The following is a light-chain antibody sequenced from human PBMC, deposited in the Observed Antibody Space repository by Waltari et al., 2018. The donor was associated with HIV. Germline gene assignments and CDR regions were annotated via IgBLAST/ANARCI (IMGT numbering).Light chain of an antibody. V-gene: IGKV3-15*01. CDR2: GAS. Sequence: EIVMTQSPATLSVSPGERVTLSCRASRNVNNNLAWYQQKPGQAPRLLINGASTRATGLPARFSGSGSGTEFTLTISSLQSEDFAVYYCQQYDKWPLTFGGRTKVEIK. CDR3: QQYDKWPLT. CDR1: RNVNNN. J-gene: IGKJ4*01.